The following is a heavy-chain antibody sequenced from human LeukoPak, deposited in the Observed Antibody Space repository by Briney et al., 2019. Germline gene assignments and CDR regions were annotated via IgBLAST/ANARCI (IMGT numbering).Heavy chain of an antibody. Sequence: SETLSLTCTVSGGSISSSSYYWAWIRQPPGKGLEWIGSIYYSGSTYYNPPLKSRVTISVDTSKNQFSLKLSSVTAADTAVYYCARHYWDDTNYYYYYYMDVWGKGTTVTVSS. CDR3: ARHYWDDTNYYYYYYMDV. CDR1: GGSISSSSYY. J-gene: IGHJ6*03. D-gene: IGHD1-1*01. CDR2: IYYSGST. V-gene: IGHV4-39*01.